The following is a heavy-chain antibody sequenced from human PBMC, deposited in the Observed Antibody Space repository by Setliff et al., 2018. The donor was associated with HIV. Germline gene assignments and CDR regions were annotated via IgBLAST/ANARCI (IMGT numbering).Heavy chain of an antibody. V-gene: IGHV1-46*01. Sequence: GASVKVSCKPSGYSFANHYMHWVRQAPGQGLEWMGVINPTGGSTRNTQKFQGRVAMTRDTSTSTVYMELSRLRSDDTAVYYCARDRRVLWFGESPATFQHWGQGTLVTVSS. CDR1: GYSFANHY. J-gene: IGHJ1*01. CDR3: ARDRRVLWFGESPATFQH. CDR2: INPTGGST. D-gene: IGHD3-10*01.